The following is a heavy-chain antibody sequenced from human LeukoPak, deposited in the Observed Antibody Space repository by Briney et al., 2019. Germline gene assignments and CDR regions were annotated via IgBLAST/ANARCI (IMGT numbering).Heavy chain of an antibody. CDR2: IYYSGHT. CDR3: ASHRRYHDFWSGSNPTHYYYYMDV. J-gene: IGHJ6*03. D-gene: IGHD3-3*01. V-gene: IGHV4-39*01. CDR1: GGSISSSTYY. Sequence: PSETLYLTCSVSGGSISSSTYYWGWIRQPPGNGLEWIGTIYYSGHTYYNPSLKSRVTIFVDTSQNQVSLKLSSVTAADTAVYYCASHRRYHDFWSGSNPTHYYYYMDVWGKGTTVTVSS.